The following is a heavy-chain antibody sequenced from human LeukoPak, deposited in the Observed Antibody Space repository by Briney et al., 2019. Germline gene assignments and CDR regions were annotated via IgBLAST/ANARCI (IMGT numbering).Heavy chain of an antibody. CDR2: IIPILGIA. J-gene: IGHJ6*02. CDR1: GGTFSSYA. D-gene: IGHD3-10*01. CDR3: ARGARFGELLTLRYGTDV. V-gene: IGHV1-69*04. Sequence: ASVKVSCKASGGTFSSYAISWVRQAPGQGLEWMGRIIPILGIANYAQKFQGRVTITADKSTSTAYMELSSLRSEDTAVYYCARGARFGELLTLRYGTDVWGQGTTVTVSS.